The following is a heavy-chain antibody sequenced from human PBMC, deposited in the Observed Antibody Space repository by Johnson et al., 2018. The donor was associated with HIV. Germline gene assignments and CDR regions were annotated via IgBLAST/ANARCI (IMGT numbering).Heavy chain of an antibody. CDR1: GFTFSSYA. J-gene: IGHJ3*01. CDR3: AGSESKGTFDA. CDR2: ISGSGGST. V-gene: IGHV3-23*04. D-gene: IGHD3-10*01. Sequence: VQLVESGGGVVRPGGSLRLSCAASGFTFSSYAMSWVRQAPGKGLDWVSAISGSGGSTYYADSVKGRFTISRDNAKNSLYLQMNSLRAEDTAVFYCAGSESKGTFDAWGQGTMVTVSS.